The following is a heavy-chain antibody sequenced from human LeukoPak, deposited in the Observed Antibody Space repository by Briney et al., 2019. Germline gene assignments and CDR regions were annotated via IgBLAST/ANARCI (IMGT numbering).Heavy chain of an antibody. CDR1: GGTFSSYA. Sequence: VASVKVSCKASGGTFSSYAISWVRQAPGQGLEWMGGIIPIFGTANYAQKFQGRVTITADESTSTAYMELSSLRSEDTAVYYCARVVGGYSGYDPSYGMDVWGQGTTVTVSS. V-gene: IGHV1-69*13. CDR2: IIPIFGTA. CDR3: ARVVGGYSGYDPSYGMDV. J-gene: IGHJ6*02. D-gene: IGHD5-12*01.